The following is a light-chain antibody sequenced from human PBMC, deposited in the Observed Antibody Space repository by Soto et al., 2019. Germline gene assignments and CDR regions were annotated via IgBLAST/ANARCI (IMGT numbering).Light chain of an antibody. CDR3: MQALQTRWT. CDR2: LCS. Sequence: DIVMTQSPLSLPVTPGEPASISCRSSQSLLHSNGYNYLDWYLQKPGQSPQLLIYLCSNRASWVPDRFSGSGSGTDFTLKISRVEAEDVGVYYCMQALQTRWTFGQGTKVEIK. V-gene: IGKV2-28*01. CDR1: QSLLHSNGYNY. J-gene: IGKJ1*01.